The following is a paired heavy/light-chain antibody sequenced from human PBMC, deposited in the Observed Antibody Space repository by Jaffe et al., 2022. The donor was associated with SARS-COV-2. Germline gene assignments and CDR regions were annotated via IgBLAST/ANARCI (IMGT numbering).Heavy chain of an antibody. CDR3: ARILRASGSFAFEI. V-gene: IGHV2-70*01. Sequence: QVTLRESGPALVKPTQTLTLTCTFSGFSLSTSGVCVSWIRQPPGKALEWLALIDWEGDKSYTRSLKTRLTISKDTSKNQVVLTMTNMDPVDTATYYCARILRASGSFAFEIWGQGTMVTVSS. CDR1: GFSLSTSGVC. J-gene: IGHJ3*02. CDR2: IDWEGDK. D-gene: IGHD3-10*01.
Light chain of an antibody. CDR2: EGT. J-gene: IGLJ3*02. CDR1: TSDVGSYNL. Sequence: QSALTQPASVSGSPGQSITISCTGTTSDVGSYNLVSWYQQNTGKAPKLLIYEGTRRPSGVSNRFSGSKSGNTASLTISGLQAEDEADYYCCSYAGSGTWVFGGGTKVTV. V-gene: IGLV2-23*01. CDR3: CSYAGSGTWV.